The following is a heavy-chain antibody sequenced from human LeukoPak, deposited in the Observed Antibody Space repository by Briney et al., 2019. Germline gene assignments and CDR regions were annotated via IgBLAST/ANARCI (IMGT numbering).Heavy chain of an antibody. CDR1: GYTLTELS. Sequence: ASVKVSCKVSGYTLTELSMHWVRQAPGKGLEWMGGFDPEDGETIYAQKFQGRVTMTEDTSTDTAYMGLSSLRSEDTAVYYCATDASGSYYRYYFDYWGQGTLVTVSS. V-gene: IGHV1-24*01. D-gene: IGHD1-26*01. CDR2: FDPEDGET. J-gene: IGHJ4*02. CDR3: ATDASGSYYRYYFDY.